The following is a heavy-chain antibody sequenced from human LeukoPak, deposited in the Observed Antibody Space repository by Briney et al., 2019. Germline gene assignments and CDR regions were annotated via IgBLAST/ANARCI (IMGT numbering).Heavy chain of an antibody. D-gene: IGHD3-22*01. J-gene: IGHJ5*02. CDR2: INHSGST. V-gene: IGHV4-34*01. CDR1: GGSFSGYY. CDR3: ARCRPYYYDSSGYYNWFDP. Sequence: SETLSLTCAVYGGSFSGYYWSWIRQPPGKGLEWFGEINHSGSTNYNPSLKSRVTISVDTSKNQFSLKLSSVTAADTAVYYCARCRPYYYDSSGYYNWFDPWGQGTLVTVSS.